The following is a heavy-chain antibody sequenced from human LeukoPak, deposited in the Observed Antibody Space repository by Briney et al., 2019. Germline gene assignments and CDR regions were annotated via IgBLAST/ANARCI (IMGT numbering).Heavy chain of an antibody. CDR2: IYYSGST. Sequence: PSETLSLTCTVSGGSISSYYWSWIRQPPGKGLEWIGYIYYSGSTNYNPSLKSRVTISVDTSKNQFSLKLSSVTAADTAVYYCARDYLGHCSGGSCYSLFDYWGQGTLVTVSS. CDR1: GGSISSYY. D-gene: IGHD2-15*01. V-gene: IGHV4-59*01. CDR3: ARDYLGHCSGGSCYSLFDY. J-gene: IGHJ4*02.